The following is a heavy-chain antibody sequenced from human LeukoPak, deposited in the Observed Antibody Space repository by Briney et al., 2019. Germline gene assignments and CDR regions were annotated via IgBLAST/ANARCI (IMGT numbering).Heavy chain of an antibody. D-gene: IGHD2-2*01. J-gene: IGHJ4*02. CDR1: GGSISSSSYY. Sequence: ETLSLTCTVSGGSISSSSYYWGWVRQAPGKGLEWVSAISGSGGSTYYADSVKGRFTISRDNSKNTLYLQMNSLRAEDTAVYYCATIGFVVVPAAPPGDWGQGTLVTVSS. V-gene: IGHV3-23*01. CDR2: ISGSGGST. CDR3: ATIGFVVVPAAPPGD.